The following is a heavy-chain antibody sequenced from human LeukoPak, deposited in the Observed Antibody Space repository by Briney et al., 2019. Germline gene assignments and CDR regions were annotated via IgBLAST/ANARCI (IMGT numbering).Heavy chain of an antibody. CDR1: GYTFTDYY. CDR3: ARVNDYGGRIINYSDY. Sequence: ASVKVSCKASGYTFTDYYMYWVRQAPGQGLEWMGRINPNSGGTNYAQKFQGRVIMTRDTSISTAYMELSRLRSDDTAVYYCARVNDYGGRIINYSDYWGQGTLVTVSS. V-gene: IGHV1-2*06. CDR2: INPNSGGT. D-gene: IGHD4-23*01. J-gene: IGHJ4*02.